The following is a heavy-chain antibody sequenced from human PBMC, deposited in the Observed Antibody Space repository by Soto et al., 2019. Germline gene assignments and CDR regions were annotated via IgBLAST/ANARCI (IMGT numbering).Heavy chain of an antibody. CDR1: GFTFSSYG. CDR3: AREGCSSTSCYGGRAFDI. V-gene: IGHV3-33*01. D-gene: IGHD2-2*01. CDR2: IWYDGSNK. Sequence: GGSLRLSCAASGFTFSSYGMHWVRQAPGKGLEWVAVIWYDGSNKYYADSVKGRFTISRDNSKNTLYLQMNSLRAEDTAVYYCAREGCSSTSCYGGRAFDIWGQGTMVPVSS. J-gene: IGHJ3*02.